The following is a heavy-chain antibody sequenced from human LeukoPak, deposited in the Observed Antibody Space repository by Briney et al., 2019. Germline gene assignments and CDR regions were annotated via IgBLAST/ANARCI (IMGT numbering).Heavy chain of an antibody. D-gene: IGHD2-21*01. CDR3: ARGTHITPNWFDP. CDR2: VYYRGNT. Sequence: SETLSLTCTVSGGSITISSHYWTWIRQPPGKGLEWIGYVYYRGNTNYNPSLKSRVTISVDTSKTQFSLKLSSVTAADTGVYYCARGTHITPNWFDPWGQGILVAVSS. J-gene: IGHJ5*02. V-gene: IGHV4-61*01. CDR1: GGSITISSHY.